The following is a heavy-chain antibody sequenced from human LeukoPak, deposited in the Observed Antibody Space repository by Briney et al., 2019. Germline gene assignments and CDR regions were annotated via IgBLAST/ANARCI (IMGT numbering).Heavy chain of an antibody. J-gene: IGHJ6*02. CDR1: GFTFRSYE. Sequence: GGSLRLSCAASGFTFRSYEMNWVRQAPGKGLEWVSYTSSTGNTMYYADSVKGRFTISRDNANNSLYLQTNSLRVEDTSFYYCARGRGLYGMDVWGQGTTVTVSS. CDR2: TSSTGNTM. CDR3: ARGRGLYGMDV. V-gene: IGHV3-48*03.